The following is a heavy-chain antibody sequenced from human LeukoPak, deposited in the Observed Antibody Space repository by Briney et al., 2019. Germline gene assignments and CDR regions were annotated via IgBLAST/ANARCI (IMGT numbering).Heavy chain of an antibody. V-gene: IGHV1-69*13. CDR1: GYTLTGYY. CDR2: IIPIFGTA. Sequence: ASVKVSCKASGYTLTGYYMHWVRQAPGQGLEWMGGIIPIFGTANYAQKFQGRVTITADESTSTAYMELSSLRSEDTAVCYCARYPAQYYYYMDVWGKGTTVTVSS. CDR3: ARYPAQYYYYMDV. J-gene: IGHJ6*03.